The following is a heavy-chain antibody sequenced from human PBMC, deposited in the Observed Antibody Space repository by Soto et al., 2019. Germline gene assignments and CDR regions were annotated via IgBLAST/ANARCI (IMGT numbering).Heavy chain of an antibody. D-gene: IGHD2-2*01. V-gene: IGHV3-64*01. CDR1: GFTFSSYA. CDR2: ISSNGGST. Sequence: GGSLRLSCAASGFTFSSYAMHWVRQAPGKGLEYVSAISSNGGSTYYANSVKGRFTISRDNSKNTLYLQMGSLRAEDMAVYYCARRRKGAYCSSTSCSHPLDYWGQGTLVTAPQ. CDR3: ARRRKGAYCSSTSCSHPLDY. J-gene: IGHJ4*02.